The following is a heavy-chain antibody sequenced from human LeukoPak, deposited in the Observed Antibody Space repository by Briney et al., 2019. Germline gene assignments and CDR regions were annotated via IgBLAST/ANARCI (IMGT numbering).Heavy chain of an antibody. CDR3: ASTNYNPSPKRRVTITVDPSKNQFFLKLSFLTAADTGFYYCARKTLDDDGDYGDSFDI. Sequence: SETLSLTCTVSGGSISSYYWSWIRQPPGKGLEWIGYINHSGSTNYNPSLKSRVTISVDTSKNQFSLKLSSVTAADTAVYYCASTNYNPSPKRRVTITVDPSKNQFFLKLSFLTAADTGFYYCARKTLDDDGDYGDSFDIAVQARKVTVSS. CDR2: INHSGST. D-gene: IGHD3-22*01. V-gene: IGHV4-59*12. CDR1: GGSISSYY. J-gene: IGHJ3*02.